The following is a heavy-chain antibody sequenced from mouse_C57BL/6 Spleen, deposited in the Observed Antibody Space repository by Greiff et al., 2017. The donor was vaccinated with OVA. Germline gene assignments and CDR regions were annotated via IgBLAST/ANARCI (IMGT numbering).Heavy chain of an antibody. V-gene: IGHV1-50*01. CDR3: ARGDGNYKNFDY. CDR2: IDPSDSYT. CDR1: GYTFTSYW. D-gene: IGHD2-1*01. Sequence: QVQLQQPGAELVKPGASVKLSCKASGYTFTSYWMQWVKQRPGQGLEWIGEIDPSDSYTNYNQKFKGKATLTVDTSSSTAYMQLSSLTSEDSAVYYCARGDGNYKNFDYWGQGTTLTVSS. J-gene: IGHJ2*01.